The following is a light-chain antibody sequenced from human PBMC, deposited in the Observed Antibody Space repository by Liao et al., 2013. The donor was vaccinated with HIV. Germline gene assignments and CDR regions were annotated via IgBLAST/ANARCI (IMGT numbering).Light chain of an antibody. CDR3: QAWDGSTAV. CDR2: QDT. V-gene: IGLV3-1*01. CDR1: KLGDKY. Sequence: SYELTQPPSVSVSPGQTASITCSGDKLGDKYAYWYQQRPGQSPVLVIYQDTKRPSQIPERFSASNSGTTATLTISGTQAVDEADYYCQAWDGSTAVFGGGTKLTVL. J-gene: IGLJ3*02.